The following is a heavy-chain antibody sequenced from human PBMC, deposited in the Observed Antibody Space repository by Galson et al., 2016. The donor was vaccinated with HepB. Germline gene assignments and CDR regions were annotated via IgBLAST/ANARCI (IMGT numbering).Heavy chain of an antibody. CDR3: AKDFLKLGFYYFDY. V-gene: IGHV3-9*01. Sequence: SLRLSCAASGFTFDDYAMHWVRQAPGKGLEWVSGISWNSGKIGYADSVKGRFTISRDNTKNSLYLQMDSLRPEDTAFYYCAKDFLKLGFYYFDYWGQGTLVTVSS. CDR2: ISWNSGKI. D-gene: IGHD3-10*01. J-gene: IGHJ4*02. CDR1: GFTFDDYA.